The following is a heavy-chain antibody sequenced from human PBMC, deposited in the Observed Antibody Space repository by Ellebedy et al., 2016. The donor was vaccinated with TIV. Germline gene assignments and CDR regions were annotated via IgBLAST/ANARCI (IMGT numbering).Heavy chain of an antibody. CDR2: INHSGST. CDR1: GGSFSGYY. Sequence: GSLRLSXAVYGGSFSGYYWSWIRQPPGKGLEWIGEINHSGSTNYNPSLKSRVTISVDTSKNQFSLKLSSVTAADTAVYYCARESSWYGEGLLDYWGQGTLVTVSS. D-gene: IGHD6-13*01. J-gene: IGHJ4*02. CDR3: ARESSWYGEGLLDY. V-gene: IGHV4-34*01.